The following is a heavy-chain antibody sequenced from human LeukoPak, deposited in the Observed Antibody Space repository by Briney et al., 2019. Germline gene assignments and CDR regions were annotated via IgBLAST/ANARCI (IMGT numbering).Heavy chain of an antibody. CDR1: GGSFSGYY. D-gene: IGHD3-16*02. CDR3: ACLRFGELSSGYYYYGMDV. J-gene: IGHJ6*02. CDR2: INHSGST. V-gene: IGHV4-34*01. Sequence: SETLSLTCAVYGGSFSGYYWSWIRQPPGKGLEWIGEINHSGSTNYNPSLKSRVTISVDTSKNQFSLKLSSVTAADTAVYCCACLRFGELSSGYYYYGMDVWGQGTTVTVSS.